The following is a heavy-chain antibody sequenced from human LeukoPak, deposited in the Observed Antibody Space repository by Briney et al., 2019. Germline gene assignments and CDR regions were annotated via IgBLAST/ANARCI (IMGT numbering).Heavy chain of an antibody. V-gene: IGHV3-11*01. J-gene: IGHJ4*02. D-gene: IGHD6-19*01. CDR1: GFTFSDYY. Sequence: GGSLRLSCAASGFTFSDYYMSWIRQAPGKGLEWVSHISSSGSTIYYADSVKGRFTISRDNAKNSLYLQMNSLRAEDTAVYYCARGSWLGQYYFDYWGQGTLVTVSS. CDR2: ISSSGSTI. CDR3: ARGSWLGQYYFDY.